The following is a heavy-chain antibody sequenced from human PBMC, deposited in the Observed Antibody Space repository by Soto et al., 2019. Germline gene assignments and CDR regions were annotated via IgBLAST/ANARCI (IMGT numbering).Heavy chain of an antibody. D-gene: IGHD2-2*02. CDR2: IYYSGST. J-gene: IGHJ6*02. V-gene: IGHV4-31*03. CDR1: GGSISSGGYY. Sequence: SSETLSLTCTVSGGSISSGGYYWRWISQHPGKGLEWIGYIYYSGSTYYNPSLKSRVTISVDTSKNQFSLKLSSVTAADTAVYYCARNGIVVPAAIRPNGYYYGMDVWGQGTTVT. CDR3: ARNGIVVPAAIRPNGYYYGMDV.